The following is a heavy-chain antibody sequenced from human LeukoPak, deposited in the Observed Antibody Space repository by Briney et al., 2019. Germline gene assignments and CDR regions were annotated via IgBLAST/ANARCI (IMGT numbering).Heavy chain of an antibody. V-gene: IGHV3-74*01. J-gene: IGHJ4*02. D-gene: IGHD6-13*01. CDR3: ARVIPPGRAAAGSFDY. Sequence: PGGSLRLSCAASGFTFSSYWMHWVRQAPGKGLVWVSRIKSDGSSTTYADSVKGRFTISRDNAKNTLYLQMNSLRAEDTAVYYCARVIPPGRAAAGSFDYWGQGMLVTVSS. CDR2: IKSDGSST. CDR1: GFTFSSYW.